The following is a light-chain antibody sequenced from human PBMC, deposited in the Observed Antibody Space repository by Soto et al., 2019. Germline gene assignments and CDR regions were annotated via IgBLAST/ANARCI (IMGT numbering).Light chain of an antibody. V-gene: IGLV2-8*01. J-gene: IGLJ2*01. CDR1: SSDVGGYNY. Sequence: QSALTQPPSASGSPGQSVTISCTGTSSDVGGYNYVSWYQQYPGKAPKLMIYEVSKRPSGVPDRFSGSKSANTASLTVSGLQAEDEADYYCSSYAGSNNFVVFGVGTKLTVL. CDR2: EVS. CDR3: SSYAGSNNFVV.